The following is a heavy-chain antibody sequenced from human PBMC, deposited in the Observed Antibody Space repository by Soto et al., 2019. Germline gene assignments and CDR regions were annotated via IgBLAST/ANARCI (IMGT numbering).Heavy chain of an antibody. J-gene: IGHJ4*02. CDR2: TYWDDGK. CDR1: GFSLRTSGVG. Sequence: QITLKESGPTLVKPTQTLTLTCTFSGFSLRTSGVGVGWIRQPPGKALEWLALTYWDDGKRYSPSLKRRLTITKDTSKNQVVLRMTNMDPVDTATYYCAHMTTGGFYFDYWGQGTLVTVS. V-gene: IGHV2-5*02. CDR3: AHMTTGGFYFDY. D-gene: IGHD4-17*01.